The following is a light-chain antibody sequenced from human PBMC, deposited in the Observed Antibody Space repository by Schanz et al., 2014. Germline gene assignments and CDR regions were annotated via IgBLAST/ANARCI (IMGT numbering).Light chain of an antibody. V-gene: IGLV1-51*01. Sequence: QSVLTQPPSVSAAPGQKVTISCSGSGSNIGSKSVSWYQQLPGTAPKLLIFDNNQRPSGIPDRFSGSKSGTSATLGITGLQTGDEADYYCGTWDSSLSAWVFGGGTKLTVL. CDR2: DNN. CDR3: GTWDSSLSAWV. CDR1: GSNIGSKS. J-gene: IGLJ3*02.